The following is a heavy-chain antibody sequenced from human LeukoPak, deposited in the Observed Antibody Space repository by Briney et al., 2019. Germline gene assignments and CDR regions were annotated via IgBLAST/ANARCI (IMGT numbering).Heavy chain of an antibody. J-gene: IGHJ6*02. V-gene: IGHV1-69*13. CDR1: GGTFSSYA. Sequence: SVKVSCKASGGTFSSYAISWVRQAPGQGLEWMGGIVPIFGTANYAQKFQGRVTVTADESTSTAYMELSSLRSEDTAVYYCARGEHDFWSGLAGGYGMDVWGQGTLVTVSS. CDR3: ARGEHDFWSGLAGGYGMDV. D-gene: IGHD3-3*01. CDR2: IVPIFGTA.